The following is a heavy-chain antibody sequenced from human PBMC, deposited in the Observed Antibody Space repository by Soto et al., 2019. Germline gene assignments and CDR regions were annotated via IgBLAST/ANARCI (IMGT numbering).Heavy chain of an antibody. D-gene: IGHD3-22*01. Sequence: PGESLKISCAASGFRFSAYGMHLVRQAPGKGLEWVAVISYDGSNKYHADSVKGRFTISRDNSKNSLYLQMNSLRAEDTAVYYCAREGDSSGWYNWFDPWGQGTLVTVSS. J-gene: IGHJ5*02. V-gene: IGHV3-30*03. CDR1: GFRFSAYG. CDR3: AREGDSSGWYNWFDP. CDR2: ISYDGSNK.